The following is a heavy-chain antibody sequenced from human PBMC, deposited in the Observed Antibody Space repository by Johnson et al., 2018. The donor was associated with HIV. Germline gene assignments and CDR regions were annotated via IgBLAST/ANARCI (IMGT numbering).Heavy chain of an antibody. CDR1: GFTFSSYD. J-gene: IGHJ3*02. D-gene: IGHD6-19*01. Sequence: VQLVESGGGVVQPGRSLRLSCAASGFTFSSYDMHWVRQATGKGLEWVSAIGTAGDTYYPGSVKGRFTISRDNAKNSLYLQMNTLRAEDTAVYYCARDAVISSGWYNVVAFDIWGQGTMVTVSS. CDR3: ARDAVISSGWYNVVAFDI. V-gene: IGHV3-13*01. CDR2: IGTAGDT.